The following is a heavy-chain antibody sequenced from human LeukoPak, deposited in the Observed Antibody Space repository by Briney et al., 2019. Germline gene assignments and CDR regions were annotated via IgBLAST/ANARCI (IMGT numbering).Heavy chain of an antibody. CDR3: ARGGDGDILTGLVFDY. J-gene: IGHJ4*02. V-gene: IGHV1-18*01. CDR1: GYTFTSYG. Sequence: ASVKVSCKASGYTFTSYGISWVRQAPGQGLEWMGWISAYNGNTNYAHKLQGRGTMTTGTSTSTAYMELRSLRSDDTAVYYCARGGDGDILTGLVFDYWGQGTLVTVSS. D-gene: IGHD3-9*01. CDR2: ISAYNGNT.